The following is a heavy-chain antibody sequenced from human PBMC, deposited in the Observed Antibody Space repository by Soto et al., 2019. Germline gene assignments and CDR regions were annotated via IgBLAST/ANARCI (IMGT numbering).Heavy chain of an antibody. CDR1: GFTFSSYW. J-gene: IGHJ4*02. D-gene: IGHD4-17*01. CDR3: AGEVGVDYGDYGVDY. Sequence: EVQLVESGGGLVQPGGSLRLSCAASGFTFSSYWMSWVRQAPGKGLEWVANIKQDGSEKYYVDSVKGRFTISRDNAKKSLYLQMNSLRAGDTAVYYCAGEVGVDYGDYGVDYWGQGTLVTVSS. CDR2: IKQDGSEK. V-gene: IGHV3-7*05.